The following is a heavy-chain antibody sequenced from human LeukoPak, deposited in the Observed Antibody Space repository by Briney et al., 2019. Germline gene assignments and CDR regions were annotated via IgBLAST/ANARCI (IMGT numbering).Heavy chain of an antibody. V-gene: IGHV5-51*01. Sequence: PGEALEISCKGSGYTFTTYWIAWVRQMPGKGLEWMGIIYRGDSDTRYNPSIQGQVTISVDKSVNTAYLQWSSLKASDTAFYYGARRAYSYEDQDHSFDYWGQGSLVTVSP. CDR2: IYRGDSDT. D-gene: IGHD5-12*01. J-gene: IGHJ4*02. CDR3: ARRAYSYEDQDHSFDY. CDR1: GYTFTTYW.